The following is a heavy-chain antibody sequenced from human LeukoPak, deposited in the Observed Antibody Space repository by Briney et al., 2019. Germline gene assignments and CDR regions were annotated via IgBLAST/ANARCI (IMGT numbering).Heavy chain of an antibody. CDR1: GGSISSYY. CDR2: IYYSGST. CDR3: ARATVTTGFDY. V-gene: IGHV4-59*01. D-gene: IGHD4-17*01. J-gene: IGHJ4*02. Sequence: SETLSLTCTVSGGSISSYYWSWIRQPPGKGLEWIGYIYYSGSTNYNPSLKSRVTISVDTSKNQFSLKLSSVTAADTAVYYCARATVTTGFDYWGQGTLVTVSS.